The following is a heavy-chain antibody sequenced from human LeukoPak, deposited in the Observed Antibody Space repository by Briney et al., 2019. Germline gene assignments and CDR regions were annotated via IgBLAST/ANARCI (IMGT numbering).Heavy chain of an antibody. D-gene: IGHD6-19*01. V-gene: IGHV4-59*08. Sequence: SETLSLTCTVSGGSITSYYWSWIRQPPGKGLEWIGYIFYSGSTNYSPSLKSRVTISVDTSKSQFSLNLSSVTAADTAMYYCARHGRNSGAPNYWGQGTLVTVSS. CDR3: ARHGRNSGAPNY. J-gene: IGHJ4*02. CDR2: IFYSGST. CDR1: GGSITSYY.